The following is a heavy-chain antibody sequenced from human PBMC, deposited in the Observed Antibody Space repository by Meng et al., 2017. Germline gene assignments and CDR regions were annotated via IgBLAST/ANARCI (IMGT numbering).Heavy chain of an antibody. Sequence: SETLSLTCTVSGGSISSGSYYWSWIRQPAGKGLEWIGHIYTSGSTNYNPSLKSRVTISVDTSKNQFSLKLSSVTAADTAVYYCARDDCGGDCSRFDYWGQGTLVTVSS. CDR3: ARDDCGGDCSRFDY. J-gene: IGHJ4*02. CDR1: GGSISSGSYY. V-gene: IGHV4-61*09. D-gene: IGHD2-21*02. CDR2: IYTSGST.